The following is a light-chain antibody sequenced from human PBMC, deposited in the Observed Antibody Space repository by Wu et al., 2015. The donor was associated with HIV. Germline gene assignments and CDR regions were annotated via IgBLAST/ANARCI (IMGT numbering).Light chain of an antibody. CDR1: QSVSSGF. V-gene: IGKV3-20*01. J-gene: IGKJ4*01. Sequence: EIVLTQSPGTLSVSPGERATLSCRASQSVSSGFLAWYQQKPGLAPRLVIFAASNRATGIPDRFSGSGSGTNFSLNISRLEPEDFGVYYCQQYGTSPAPFGGGTKVEIK. CDR2: AAS. CDR3: QQYGTSPAP.